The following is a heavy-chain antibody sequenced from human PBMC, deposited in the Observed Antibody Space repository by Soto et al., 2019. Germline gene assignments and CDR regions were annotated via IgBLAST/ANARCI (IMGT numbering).Heavy chain of an antibody. CDR3: ASPRGYSYGYQAWYYGMDV. CDR2: ISSSGSTI. D-gene: IGHD5-18*01. CDR1: GFTFSSYA. J-gene: IGHJ6*02. V-gene: IGHV3-48*04. Sequence: EVQLLESGGGLVQPGGSLRLSCAASGFTFSSYAMSWVRQAPGKGLEWVSYISSSGSTIYYADSVKGRFTISRDNAKNSLYLQMNSLRAEDTAVYYCASPRGYSYGYQAWYYGMDVWGQGTTVTVSS.